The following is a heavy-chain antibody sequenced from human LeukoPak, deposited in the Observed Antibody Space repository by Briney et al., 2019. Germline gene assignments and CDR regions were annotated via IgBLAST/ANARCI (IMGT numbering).Heavy chain of an antibody. D-gene: IGHD3-10*01. V-gene: IGHV4-59*01. CDR3: ARDRGDYYGSGSYYYPYYMDV. CDR1: GGSISSYY. CDR2: IYYSGST. Sequence: SETLSLTCTVSGGSISSYYWSWIRQPPGKGLEWIGYIYYSGSTNYNPSLKSRVTISVDTSKNQFSLKLSSVTAADTAVYYCARDRGDYYGSGSYYYPYYMDVWGKGTTVTVSS. J-gene: IGHJ6*03.